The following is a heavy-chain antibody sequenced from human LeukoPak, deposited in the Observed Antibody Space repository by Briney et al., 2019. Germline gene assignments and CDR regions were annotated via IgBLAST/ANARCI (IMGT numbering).Heavy chain of an antibody. CDR2: IYYSGST. CDR1: GGSISSYY. Sequence: SETLSLTCTVSGGSISSYYWSWIRQPPGKGLEWIGYIYYSGSTNYNPSLKSRVTISVDTSKNQFSLKLSSVTAADTAVYYCASFSRSYTPLDYWGQGTLVTVSS. J-gene: IGHJ4*02. CDR3: ASFSRSYTPLDY. V-gene: IGHV4-59*01. D-gene: IGHD1-26*01.